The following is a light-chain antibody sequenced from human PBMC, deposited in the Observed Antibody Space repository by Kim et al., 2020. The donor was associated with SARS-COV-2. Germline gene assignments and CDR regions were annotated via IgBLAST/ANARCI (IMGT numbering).Light chain of an antibody. V-gene: IGKV1D-16*01. Sequence: DIQMTQSPSSLSASIGDRVTITCRASQGISSWLDWYQQKPEKAPKCLIYAASSLQSGVPSRFSGSGSGTDFTLTISSLQPEDFATYYCQQYDSYPRTFCQGTKVDIK. J-gene: IGKJ1*01. CDR1: QGISSW. CDR2: AAS. CDR3: QQYDSYPRT.